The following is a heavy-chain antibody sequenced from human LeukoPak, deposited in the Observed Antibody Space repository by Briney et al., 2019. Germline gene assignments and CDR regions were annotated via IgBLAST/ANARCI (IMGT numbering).Heavy chain of an antibody. D-gene: IGHD3-10*01. Sequence: GGSLRLSCAASGFTFSTYGITWVRQAPGKGLEWVSAISGRADLTFYADSVKGRFTISRDNSKNTLYLQMNSLRAEDTAVYYCAKRGPGSPQSGKYYFDYWGQGTLVTVSS. CDR1: GFTFSTYG. CDR2: ISGRADLT. CDR3: AKRGPGSPQSGKYYFDY. V-gene: IGHV3-23*01. J-gene: IGHJ4*02.